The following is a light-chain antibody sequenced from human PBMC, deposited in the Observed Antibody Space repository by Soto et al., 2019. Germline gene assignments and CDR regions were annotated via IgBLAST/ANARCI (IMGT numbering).Light chain of an antibody. CDR2: GAS. Sequence: EIVLTQSPGTLSLSPGERATLSCRASQSVSSSYLAWYQQKPGQAPRLLIYGASSRATGIPDRFSGSGSGTDFTLTISRLEPEDFAVYYCQQYGSLLIFGGGTKVEIK. J-gene: IGKJ4*01. V-gene: IGKV3-20*01. CDR3: QQYGSLLI. CDR1: QSVSSSY.